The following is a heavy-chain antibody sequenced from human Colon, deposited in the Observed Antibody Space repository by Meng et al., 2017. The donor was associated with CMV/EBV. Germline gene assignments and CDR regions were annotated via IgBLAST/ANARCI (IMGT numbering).Heavy chain of an antibody. CDR3: VRGGYDFWTDYLHY. V-gene: IGHV3-74*01. Sequence: GGSLRLSCAASGFTLSSFYMYWVRQAPGKGLVWVSRINSDGSIAYYADSVKGRFTISRDNAKNTLYLQMNSLRVEDTATYYCVRGGYDFWTDYLHYWGQGALVTVSS. CDR2: INSDGSIA. J-gene: IGHJ4*02. CDR1: GFTLSSFY. D-gene: IGHD3/OR15-3a*01.